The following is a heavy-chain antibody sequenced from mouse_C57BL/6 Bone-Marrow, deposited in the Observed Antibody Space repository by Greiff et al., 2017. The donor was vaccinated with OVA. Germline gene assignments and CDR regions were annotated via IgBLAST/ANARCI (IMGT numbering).Heavy chain of an antibody. D-gene: IGHD2-3*01. J-gene: IGHJ2*01. CDR1: EYEFPSHD. V-gene: IGHV5-2*01. Sequence: DVKLVESGGGLVQPGESLKLSCESNEYEFPSHDMSWVRKTPEKRLELVAAINSDGGSNYSPDTMDGRFIISSDTTNNTLYLQMSNLRTEDTALYYCARHYHILYYFDYWGQGTTLTVSS. CDR2: INSDGGSN. CDR3: ARHYHILYYFDY.